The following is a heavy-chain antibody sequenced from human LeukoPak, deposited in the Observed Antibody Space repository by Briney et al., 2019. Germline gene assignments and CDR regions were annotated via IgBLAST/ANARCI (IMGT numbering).Heavy chain of an antibody. J-gene: IGHJ6*02. D-gene: IGHD2-2*01. Sequence: PGGSLRLSCAASGFTFSSYGMHWVRQAPGKGLEWVAVIWYDGSNKYYADSVKGRFTIYRDNSKNTLYLQMNSLRAEDTAVYYCARDLVPAADAGYYYGMDVWGQGTTVTVSS. V-gene: IGHV3-33*01. CDR1: GFTFSSYG. CDR3: ARDLVPAADAGYYYGMDV. CDR2: IWYDGSNK.